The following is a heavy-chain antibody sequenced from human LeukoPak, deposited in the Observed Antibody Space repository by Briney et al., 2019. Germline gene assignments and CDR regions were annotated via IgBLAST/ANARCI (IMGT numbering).Heavy chain of an antibody. CDR2: IYNDGST. D-gene: IGHD2/OR15-2a*01. CDR3: ARNILFAFDI. J-gene: IGHJ3*02. V-gene: IGHV3-53*01. CDR1: GLTVSSIY. Sequence: GGSLRLSCAASGLTVSSIYMSWVRQAPGKGLEWVSIIYNDGSTYYSDSMKGRFTISRDNSKNKLYLQVNSMRAEDKAMYYCARNILFAFDIWGQGTMVTVSS.